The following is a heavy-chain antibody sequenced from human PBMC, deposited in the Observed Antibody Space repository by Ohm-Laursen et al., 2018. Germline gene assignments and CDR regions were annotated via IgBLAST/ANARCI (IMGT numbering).Heavy chain of an antibody. CDR1: GVSISSYY. CDR2: IYYSGST. CDR3: ASPNYYDSSYGLDV. V-gene: IGHV4-59*08. D-gene: IGHD3-22*01. Sequence: PSETLSLTCTVSGVSISSYYWSWIRQPPGKGLEWIGYIYYSGSTNYNPSLKSRVTISVDTSKNQFSLKLSSVTAADTAVYYCASPNYYDSSYGLDVWGQGTTVTVSS. J-gene: IGHJ6*02.